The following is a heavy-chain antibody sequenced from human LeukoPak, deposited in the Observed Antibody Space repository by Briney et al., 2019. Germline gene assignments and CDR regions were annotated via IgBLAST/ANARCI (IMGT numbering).Heavy chain of an antibody. CDR1: GFAFSFYA. J-gene: IGHJ4*02. Sequence: QSGGSLRLSCVGSGFAFSFYAMTWVRQAPGKGLEWVSAIGGSGSGTHYADSVKGRFTISRDNSKNTLYLQMNSLRVEDTAVYYCAKDNIAARPGLFDYWGQGTLGTLSP. V-gene: IGHV3-23*01. CDR3: AKDNIAARPGLFDY. CDR2: IGGSGSGT. D-gene: IGHD6-6*01.